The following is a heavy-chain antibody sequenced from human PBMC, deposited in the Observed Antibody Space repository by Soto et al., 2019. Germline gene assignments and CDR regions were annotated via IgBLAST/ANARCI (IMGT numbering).Heavy chain of an antibody. Sequence: PGGSLRLSCAASGFTFSSYAMHWVRQAPGKGLEWVAVISYDGSNKYYADSVKGRFTISRDNSKNTLYLQMNSLRAEDTAVYYRARDRWFRYYSGMDVWGQGTTVTVS. CDR3: ARDRWFRYYSGMDV. V-gene: IGHV3-30-3*01. CDR2: ISYDGSNK. D-gene: IGHD3-10*01. CDR1: GFTFSSYA. J-gene: IGHJ6*02.